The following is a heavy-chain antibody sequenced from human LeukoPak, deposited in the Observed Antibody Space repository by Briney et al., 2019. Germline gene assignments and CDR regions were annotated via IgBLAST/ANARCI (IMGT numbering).Heavy chain of an antibody. CDR2: ISYDGSNK. Sequence: GGSLRLSCAASGFTFSSYAMHWVRQAPGKGLEWVAVISYDGSNKYYADSVKGRFTISRDNSKNTLYLQMNSLRAEDTAVYYCAKPIYDFWSGTYYYYGMDVWGQGTTVTVSS. CDR3: AKPIYDFWSGTYYYYGMDV. CDR1: GFTFSSYA. D-gene: IGHD3-3*01. J-gene: IGHJ6*02. V-gene: IGHV3-30-3*02.